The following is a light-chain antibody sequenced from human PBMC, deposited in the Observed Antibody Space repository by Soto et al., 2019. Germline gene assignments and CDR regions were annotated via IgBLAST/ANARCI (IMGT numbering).Light chain of an antibody. CDR2: DAS. Sequence: DIQMTQSPSSLSASVGDRVTITCRASQSISSLLAWYQQMPGKAPKLLIYDASSLHSGVPSRFSGSGSGTEFTLTISSLQPDDFATYYCQQYNSYSGTFGQGTKVDI. J-gene: IGKJ1*01. CDR3: QQYNSYSGT. V-gene: IGKV1-5*01. CDR1: QSISSL.